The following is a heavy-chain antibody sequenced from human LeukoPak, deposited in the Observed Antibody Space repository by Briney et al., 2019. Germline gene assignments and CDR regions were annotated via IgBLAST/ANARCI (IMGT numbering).Heavy chain of an antibody. J-gene: IGHJ4*02. Sequence: SETLSLTCAVYGGSFSGYYWSWIRQPPGKGLEWIGEINHSGSTNYNPSLKSRVTISVDTSKNQFSLKLSSETAADTAVYYCARDVGMIVDYWGQGTLVTVSS. V-gene: IGHV4-34*01. CDR2: INHSGST. D-gene: IGHD3-22*01. CDR3: ARDVGMIVDY. CDR1: GGSFSGYY.